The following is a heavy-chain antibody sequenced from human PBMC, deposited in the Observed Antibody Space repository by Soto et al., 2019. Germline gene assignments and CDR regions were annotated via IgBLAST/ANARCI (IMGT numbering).Heavy chain of an antibody. Sequence: QVQLQESGPGLVKPSETLSLTCTVSGRSVSSGRFYWSWIRQPPGKGLEWIGYIYYSGSTKYNASLRSRVTISVDTSKNQFSLKLTSVTAADTAVYYCARSGSGSGWLGGQGTLVTVSS. D-gene: IGHD6-19*01. J-gene: IGHJ4*02. V-gene: IGHV4-61*01. CDR2: IYYSGST. CDR3: ARSGSGSGWL. CDR1: GRSVSSGRFY.